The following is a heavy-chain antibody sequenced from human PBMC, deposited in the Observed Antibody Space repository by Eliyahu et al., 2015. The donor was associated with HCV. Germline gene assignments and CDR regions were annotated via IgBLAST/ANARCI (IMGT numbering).Heavy chain of an antibody. CDR3: ASGGGGIAVTGTGGWFDP. D-gene: IGHD6-19*01. CDR2: IHYSGST. V-gene: IGHV4-59*01. Sequence: QVQLQESGPGLVKPSETLSLTCTVSGCSXXTYSWSWIRQPPGKGLEGIGYIHYSGSTNYNPSLKSRVTXSVDMSKNQFSLNLTSVTAADTAMYYCASGGGGIAVTGTGGWFDPWGQGTPVTVSS. J-gene: IGHJ5*02. CDR1: GCSXXTYS.